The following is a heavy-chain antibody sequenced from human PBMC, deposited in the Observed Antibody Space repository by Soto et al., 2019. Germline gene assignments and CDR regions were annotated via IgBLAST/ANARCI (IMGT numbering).Heavy chain of an antibody. Sequence: SETLSLTCTVSGGSISSSNYFWGWIRQPPGKGLEWIGSIFYSGSTYYNPSLKSRVTMSVDTSKNQFSLRLTSLTAADTAVYYRARLRAAPEITYWGQGTLVTVSS. CDR3: ARLRAAPEITY. V-gene: IGHV4-39*01. CDR2: IFYSGST. CDR1: GGSISSSNYF. D-gene: IGHD6-6*01. J-gene: IGHJ4*02.